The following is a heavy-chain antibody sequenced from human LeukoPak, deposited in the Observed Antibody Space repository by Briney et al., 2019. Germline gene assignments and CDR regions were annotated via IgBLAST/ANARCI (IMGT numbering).Heavy chain of an antibody. V-gene: IGHV4-34*01. D-gene: IGHD1-26*01. Sequence: SETLSLTCAVYGGSFSGYYWSWIRQPPGKGLEWIGEINHSGGTNYNAALKRRVTISVDTSKNQFSLKLSSVTAADTAVYSCARKVGATDHWGQGTLVTVSS. CDR3: ARKVGATDH. CDR2: INHSGGT. J-gene: IGHJ4*02. CDR1: GGSFSGYY.